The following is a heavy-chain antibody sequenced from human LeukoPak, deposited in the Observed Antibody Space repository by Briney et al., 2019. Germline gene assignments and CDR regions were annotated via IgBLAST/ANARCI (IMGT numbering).Heavy chain of an antibody. D-gene: IGHD3-10*01. CDR1: GFTFSSYA. CDR3: AKGVARGSGLYYYYGMDV. CDR2: IIGSGGST. J-gene: IGHJ6*02. V-gene: IGHV3-23*01. Sequence: GGSLRLSCAASGFTFSSYAMSWVRQAPGKGLEWVSAIIGSGGSTYYADSVKGRFTISRDNSKNTLYLQMNSLRAEDTAVYYCAKGVARGSGLYYYYGMDVWGQGTTVTVSS.